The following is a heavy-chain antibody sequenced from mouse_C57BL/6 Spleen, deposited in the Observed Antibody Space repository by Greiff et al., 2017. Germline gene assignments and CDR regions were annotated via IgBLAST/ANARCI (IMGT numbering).Heavy chain of an antibody. CDR1: GFTFSDYG. J-gene: IGHJ2*01. CDR2: ISSGSSTI. Sequence: EVKLMESGGGLVKPGGSLKLSCAASGFTFSDYGMHWVRQAPEKGLERVAYISSGSSTIYYADTVKGRFTISRDNAKNTLFLQMTSLRSEDTAMYYCANDYDGEFDYWGQGTTLTVSS. CDR3: ANDYDGEFDY. V-gene: IGHV5-17*01. D-gene: IGHD2-4*01.